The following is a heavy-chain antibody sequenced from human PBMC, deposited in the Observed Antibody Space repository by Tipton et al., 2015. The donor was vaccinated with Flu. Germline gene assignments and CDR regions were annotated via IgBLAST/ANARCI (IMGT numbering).Heavy chain of an antibody. CDR1: SGSIRSTNYF. J-gene: IGHJ4*02. Sequence: VKPSETLSLTCTVSSGSIRSTNYFCAWIRQPPGKRLELIGSIYPSGTTYYNPSLKSRVTISADTSKSQFSLKLRSVTAADTAVYYCARLSYYDVDLKNFYFDYWGQGALVTVSS. CDR3: ARLSYYDVDLKNFYFDY. V-gene: IGHV4-39*01. CDR2: IYPSGTT. D-gene: IGHD3-10*02.